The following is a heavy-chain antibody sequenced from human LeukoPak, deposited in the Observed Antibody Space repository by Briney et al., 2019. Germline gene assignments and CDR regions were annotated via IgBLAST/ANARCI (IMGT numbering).Heavy chain of an antibody. J-gene: IGHJ4*02. Sequence: PSETLSLTCSVSGYSISSGYYWGWIRQPPGKGLEWIGSVFHSGITYYRPSLKSRVTILVDTSKNQFSLKLNSVTPEDTAVYYCTRDPLDPPYFDCWGQGTLVTVSS. V-gene: IGHV4-38-2*02. CDR3: TRDPLDPPYFDC. CDR1: GYSISSGYY. D-gene: IGHD3-9*01. CDR2: VFHSGIT.